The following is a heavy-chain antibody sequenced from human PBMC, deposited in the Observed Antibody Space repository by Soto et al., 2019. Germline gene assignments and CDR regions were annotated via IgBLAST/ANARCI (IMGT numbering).Heavy chain of an antibody. CDR1: GFTFSSYG. CDR2: IWYDGSNK. CDR3: ARESYPVLRFLEWLSPYYYYGMDV. J-gene: IGHJ6*02. V-gene: IGHV3-33*01. D-gene: IGHD3-3*01. Sequence: GGSLRLSCAASGFTFSSYGMHWVRQAPGKGLEWVAVIWYDGSNKYYADSVKGRFTISRDNSKNTLYLQMNSLRAEDTAVYYCARESYPVLRFLEWLSPYYYYGMDVWGQGTTVTVSS.